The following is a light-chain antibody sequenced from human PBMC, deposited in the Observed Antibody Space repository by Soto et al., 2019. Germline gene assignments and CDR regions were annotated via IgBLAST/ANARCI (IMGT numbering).Light chain of an antibody. CDR3: GSYAGSSFV. CDR2: EVS. V-gene: IGLV2-8*01. CDR1: SRDVGGYNY. J-gene: IGLJ2*01. Sequence: QSALTQPPSASGSPGQPVTISCTGTSRDVGGYNYVSWYQQHPGKAPKLMIYEVSKRPSGVPDRFSGSKSGNTASLTVSGLQAEDEADYYCGSYAGSSFVFGGGTKLTVL.